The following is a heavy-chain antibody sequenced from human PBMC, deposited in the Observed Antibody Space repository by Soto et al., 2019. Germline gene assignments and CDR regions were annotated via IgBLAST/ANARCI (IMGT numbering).Heavy chain of an antibody. CDR1: GFTFSSYG. J-gene: IGHJ6*02. Sequence: GGSLRLSCAASGFTFSSYGMHWVRQAPGKGLEWVAVIWYDGSNKYYADSVKGRFTISRDNSKNTLYLQMNSLRAEDTAVYYCASAYSGYDDYYYGMDVWGQGTTVTVSS. V-gene: IGHV3-33*01. CDR2: IWYDGSNK. D-gene: IGHD5-12*01. CDR3: ASAYSGYDDYYYGMDV.